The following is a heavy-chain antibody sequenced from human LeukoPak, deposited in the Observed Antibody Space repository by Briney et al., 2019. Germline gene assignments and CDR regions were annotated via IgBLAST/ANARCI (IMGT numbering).Heavy chain of an antibody. Sequence: SETLSLTCAVSGYSISSGYYWGWIRQPPGKGLEWIGNFYHSGGTYYNPSLKSRVTISVDTSKNQFSLKLSSVTVADTAVYYCAKIPGGSRADYWGQGTLVTVSS. CDR1: GYSISSGYY. J-gene: IGHJ4*02. CDR2: FYHSGGT. V-gene: IGHV4-38-2*01. D-gene: IGHD6-25*01. CDR3: AKIPGGSRADY.